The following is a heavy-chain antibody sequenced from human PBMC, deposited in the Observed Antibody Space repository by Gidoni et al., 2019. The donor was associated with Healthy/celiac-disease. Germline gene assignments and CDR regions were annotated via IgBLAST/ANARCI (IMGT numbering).Heavy chain of an antibody. V-gene: IGHV3-7*01. CDR1: GFTFSSHW. CDR3: AIDEWPSSAFDI. D-gene: IGHD3-3*01. J-gene: IGHJ3*02. CDR2: IKQDGSEK. Sequence: EVQLVESGGGLVQPGGSLRLSCAASGFTFSSHWMSWVRQAPGKGLEWVANIKQDGSEKYYVDSVKGRFTISRDNAKNPLYLQMNSLRAEDTAVYYCAIDEWPSSAFDIWGQGTMVTVSS.